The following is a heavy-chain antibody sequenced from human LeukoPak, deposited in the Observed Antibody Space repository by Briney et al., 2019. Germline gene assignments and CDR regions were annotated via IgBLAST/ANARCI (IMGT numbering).Heavy chain of an antibody. CDR3: ARVDDSSGGDAFDI. CDR1: GGTFSSYA. J-gene: IGHJ3*02. V-gene: IGHV1-69*04. CDR2: IIPIFGIA. Sequence: SVKVSCKASGGTFSSYAISWVRQAPGQRLEWMGRIIPIFGIANYAQRFQGRVTITADKSTSTAYMELSRLRSEDTAVYYCARVDDSSGGDAFDIWGQGKMVTVSS. D-gene: IGHD3-22*01.